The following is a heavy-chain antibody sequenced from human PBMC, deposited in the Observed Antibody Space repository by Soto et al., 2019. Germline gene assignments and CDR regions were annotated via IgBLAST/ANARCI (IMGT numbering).Heavy chain of an antibody. CDR3: ARDSSQQLGAYYYYMDV. J-gene: IGHJ6*03. D-gene: IGHD6-13*01. V-gene: IGHV3-53*04. CDR2: IYSGGST. CDR1: GLTVISHY. Sequence: GGLLRVPYAAAGLTVISHYVSWVSQAQGKGLEWVSVIYSGGSTYYADSVKGRFTISRHNSKNTLYLQMNSLRAEDTAVYYCARDSSQQLGAYYYYMDVWGKGTTVTVSS.